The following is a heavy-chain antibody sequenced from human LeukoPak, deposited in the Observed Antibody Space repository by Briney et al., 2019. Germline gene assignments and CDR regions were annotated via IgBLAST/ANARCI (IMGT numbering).Heavy chain of an antibody. CDR2: INPNSGGT. V-gene: IGHV1-2*04. D-gene: IGHD3-16*01. Sequence: ASVKVSCTASGSTFTGNYMHWVRQAPGPGLEWMGWINPNSGGTSTAQKFSGWVPMTMYTYICTTYMELSRLRVDATAVYFCSRYPVRGGYYYGMDVWGQGTTVTVSS. CDR1: GSTFTGNY. CDR3: SRYPVRGGYYYGMDV. J-gene: IGHJ6*02.